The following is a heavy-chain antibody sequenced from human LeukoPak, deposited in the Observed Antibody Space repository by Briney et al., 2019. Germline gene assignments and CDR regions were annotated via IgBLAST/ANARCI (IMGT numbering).Heavy chain of an antibody. V-gene: IGHV3-30-3*01. CDR3: ARSGGLQKFDY. Sequence: PGGSLRLSCAASEVTFSNYAVHWVRQAPGKGLQWVAVISHDGNTIHYADSVKGRFIISRDTSKNTLYLQMNSLRTEDTAVYYCARSGGLQKFDYWGQGTLVTVSS. J-gene: IGHJ4*02. CDR1: EVTFSNYA. D-gene: IGHD4-11*01. CDR2: ISHDGNTI.